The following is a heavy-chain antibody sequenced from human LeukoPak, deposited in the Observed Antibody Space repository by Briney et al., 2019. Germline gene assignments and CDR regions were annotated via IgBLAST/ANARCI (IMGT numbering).Heavy chain of an antibody. CDR3: AKDAVPGIAAAGSPNWFDP. V-gene: IGHV3-9*01. D-gene: IGHD6-13*01. CDR2: ICLKSGSI. J-gene: IGHJ5*02. Sequence: GRSLRLSCAASGFTLYEYAMQSVRPAPGRGLWWVSGICLKSGSIGYADSVKGRFTISRDNAKNSLYLQMNSLRAEDTALYYCAKDAVPGIAAAGSPNWFDPWGQGTLVTVSS. CDR1: GFTLYEYA.